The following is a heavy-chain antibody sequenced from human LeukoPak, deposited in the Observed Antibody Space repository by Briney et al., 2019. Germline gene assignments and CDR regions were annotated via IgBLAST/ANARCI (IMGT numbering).Heavy chain of an antibody. J-gene: IGHJ4*02. CDR3: AKDRYSYAFEYSDS. CDR1: GFTFSGYG. Sequence: GGSLRLSCAASGFTFSGYGMRWVRQAPGKGLDWVAVISNDGSKKYYADSVKGRFTISRDNSKNTLSLQVSSLRTEDTAVYYCAKDRYSYAFEYSDSWGQGTLVTVSS. D-gene: IGHD5-18*01. CDR2: ISNDGSKK. V-gene: IGHV3-30*18.